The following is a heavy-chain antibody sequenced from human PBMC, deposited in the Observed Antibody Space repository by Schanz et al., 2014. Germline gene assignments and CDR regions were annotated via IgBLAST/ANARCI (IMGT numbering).Heavy chain of an antibody. Sequence: QVHLVQSGAEVKKPGASVKVSCKASGYIFTSYSMHWVRQAPGQGLEWLGIINPSGVSTSSAQEFKGRVTMTRDMSTSTLQMELSRLRSEDTAVYYCARGGVYRSPSPVLYFDYWGQGTLVTVSS. J-gene: IGHJ4*02. CDR1: GYIFTSYS. D-gene: IGHD6-6*01. V-gene: IGHV1-46*01. CDR2: INPSGVST. CDR3: ARGGVYRSPSPVLYFDY.